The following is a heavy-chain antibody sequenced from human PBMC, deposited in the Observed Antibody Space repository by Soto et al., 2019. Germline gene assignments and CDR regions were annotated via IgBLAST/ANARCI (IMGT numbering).Heavy chain of an antibody. CDR2: IYYSGST. CDR3: ARGLDCSGGSCYPYYYYYGMDV. V-gene: IGHV4-31*03. D-gene: IGHD2-15*01. Sequence: KTSETLSLTCTVPGGSISSGGYYWSWIRQHPGKGLEWIGYIYYSGSTYYNPSLKSRVTISVDTSKNQFSLKLSSVTAADTAVYYCARGLDCSGGSCYPYYYYYGMDVWGQGTTVTV. J-gene: IGHJ6*02. CDR1: GGSISSGGYY.